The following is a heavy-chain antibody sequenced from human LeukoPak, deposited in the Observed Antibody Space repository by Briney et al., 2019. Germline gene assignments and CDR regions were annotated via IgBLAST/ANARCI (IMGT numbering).Heavy chain of an antibody. Sequence: QPGGSLRLSCAASGITVSSNYMTWVRHAPGKGREWLSVIYSGGDTYYADSVKGRFTISRGNSKNTLFLQMNSLRAEDTAVYYCARRTGEGFFDYWGQGTLVTVSS. D-gene: IGHD1-1*01. CDR2: IYSGGDT. J-gene: IGHJ4*02. CDR1: GITVSSNY. V-gene: IGHV3-66*01. CDR3: ARRTGEGFFDY.